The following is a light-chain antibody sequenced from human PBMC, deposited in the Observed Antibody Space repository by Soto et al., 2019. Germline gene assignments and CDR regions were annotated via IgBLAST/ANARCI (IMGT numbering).Light chain of an antibody. CDR2: DNN. Sequence: QSVLTQPPSVSAAPGQKVTISCAGRSSNIGRNYVSWYQQIPGTAPKLLIYDNNERPSGIPDRFSASKSDTSAALDITGLQTGDEADHYCGTWDSSLRAGVFGGGTKVTVL. V-gene: IGLV1-51*01. J-gene: IGLJ2*01. CDR3: GTWDSSLRAGV. CDR1: SSNIGRNY.